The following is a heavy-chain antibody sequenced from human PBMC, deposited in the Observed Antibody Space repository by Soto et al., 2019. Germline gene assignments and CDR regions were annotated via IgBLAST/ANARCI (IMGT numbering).Heavy chain of an antibody. CDR2: ISYDGSNK. CDR1: GFTFSSYG. J-gene: IGHJ5*02. D-gene: IGHD3-3*01. V-gene: IGHV3-30*18. CDR3: AKDRNDFWSGYYPWWFDP. Sequence: QVQLVESGGGVVQPGRSLRLSCAASGFTFSSYGMHWVRQAPGKGLEWVAVISYDGSNKYYADSVKGRFTISRDNSKNTXYLQMNSLRAEDTAVYYCAKDRNDFWSGYYPWWFDPWGQGTLVTVSS.